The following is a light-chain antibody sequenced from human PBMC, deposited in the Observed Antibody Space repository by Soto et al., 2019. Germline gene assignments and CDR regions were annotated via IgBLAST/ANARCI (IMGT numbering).Light chain of an antibody. Sequence: QSVLTQPPSVSAAPGQKVTISCSGSSSNMGNNYVSWYQQFPGTAPKLLIYDNNQRPSGISDRFSVSKSGTSATLGITGLQTGDEADYYCGTWDSSLSVVVFGGGTKLTVL. CDR2: DNN. J-gene: IGLJ2*01. CDR1: SSNMGNNY. V-gene: IGLV1-51*01. CDR3: GTWDSSLSVVV.